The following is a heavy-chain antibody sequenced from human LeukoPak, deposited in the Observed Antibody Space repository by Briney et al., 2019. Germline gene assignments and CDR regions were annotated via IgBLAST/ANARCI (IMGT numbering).Heavy chain of an antibody. CDR2: IKQDGSEK. J-gene: IGHJ3*02. CDR3: ARDKGPEDIVVVPAAILDAFDI. CDR1: GFTFSSYW. D-gene: IGHD2-2*01. V-gene: IGHV3-7*01. Sequence: GGSLRLSCAASGFTFSSYWMSWVRRAPGKGLEWVANIKQDGSEKYYVDSVKGRFTISRDNAKNSLYLQMNSLRAEDTAVYYCARDKGPEDIVVVPAAILDAFDIWGQGTMVTVSS.